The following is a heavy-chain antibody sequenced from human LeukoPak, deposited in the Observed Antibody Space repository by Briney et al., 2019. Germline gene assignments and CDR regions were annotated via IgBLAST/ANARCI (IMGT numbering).Heavy chain of an antibody. V-gene: IGHV1-2*02. CDR2: IKPSNGDT. CDR3: ASPPLSSAMYYAH. Sequence: ASVKVSCKASGYNFSGHYMHWVRQAPGQGLEWMGWIKPSNGDTNYAHNFQGRVTMTRDTSISTAYMELSGLRSDDTAVYYCASPPLSSAMYYAHWGQGTLVTVSS. CDR1: GYNFSGHY. J-gene: IGHJ4*02. D-gene: IGHD1-26*01.